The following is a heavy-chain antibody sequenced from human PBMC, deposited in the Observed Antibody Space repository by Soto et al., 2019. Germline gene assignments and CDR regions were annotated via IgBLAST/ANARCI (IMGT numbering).Heavy chain of an antibody. Sequence: GGSLRLSCAASGFSFSSYDIHWVRQAPGKGLEWVAVIWYDGSNKNYADSVKGRFTISRDNSKNTLYLQMNSLRAEDTAVYYCARVKSHTTIGALDYWGQGTLVTVSS. CDR1: GFSFSSYD. D-gene: IGHD1-1*01. V-gene: IGHV3-33*01. CDR3: ARVKSHTTIGALDY. CDR2: IWYDGSNK. J-gene: IGHJ4*02.